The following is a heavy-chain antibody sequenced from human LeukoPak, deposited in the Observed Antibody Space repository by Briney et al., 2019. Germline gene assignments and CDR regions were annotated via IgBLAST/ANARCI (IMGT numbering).Heavy chain of an antibody. CDR1: GFTFSSYG. V-gene: IGHV3-23*01. J-gene: IGHJ4*02. CDR3: AKDMDIVVVPAPFNFDY. CDR2: IETGGAST. D-gene: IGHD2-2*03. Sequence: PGGTLRLSCAASGFTFSSYGMSWVRQAPGKGLEWVSAIETGGASTYYADSVKGRFTISRDNSKNTLYLQMNSLRAEDTAVYYCAKDMDIVVVPAPFNFDYWGQGTLVTVSS.